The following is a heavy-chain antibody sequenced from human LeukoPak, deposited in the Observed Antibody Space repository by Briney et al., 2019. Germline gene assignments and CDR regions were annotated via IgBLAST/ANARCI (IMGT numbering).Heavy chain of an antibody. J-gene: IGHJ6*02. D-gene: IGHD3-3*01. CDR1: GGSISSYY. CDR2: IYYSGST. V-gene: IGHV4-59*01. Sequence: SETLSLTCTVSGGSISSYYWSWIRQPPGKGLEWIGYIYYSGSTNYNPSLKSRVTISVDTSENQFSLKLSSVTAADTAVYYCARGNYDFWSGYYFHPPGDYYYYGMDVWGQGTTVTVSS. CDR3: ARGNYDFWSGYYFHPPGDYYYYGMDV.